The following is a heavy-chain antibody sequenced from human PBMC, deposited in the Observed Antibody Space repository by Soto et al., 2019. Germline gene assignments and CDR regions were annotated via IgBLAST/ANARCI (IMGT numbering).Heavy chain of an antibody. D-gene: IGHD2-21*02. Sequence: QVQLVQSGAELKKPGSSVKVSCKASGGTFGNFAISWVRQAPGQVREWVAGIIPIYGTSNYADDFRGRITLTADESTATAYMELSSLRSEDTAIYYCASRTRDGYNYWYFDLWGRGTQVTVSS. CDR2: IIPIYGTS. J-gene: IGHJ2*01. CDR1: GGTFGNFA. V-gene: IGHV1-69*01. CDR3: ASRTRDGYNYWYFDL.